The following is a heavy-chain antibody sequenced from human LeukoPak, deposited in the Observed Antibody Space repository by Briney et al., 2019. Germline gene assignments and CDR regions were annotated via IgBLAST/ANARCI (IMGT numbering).Heavy chain of an antibody. CDR3: ARGQGATVPQVGKNWFDP. CDR2: VNESGGT. Sequence: SETLSLTCAVYIDSFSNCHWNWIRQTPAKGTEWIGEVNESGGTNISPSLRSRVILSVDTSKNQFSLKLISVTVADTAIYYCARGQGATVPQVGKNWFDPWGQGTRVTVSS. V-gene: IGHV4-34*01. J-gene: IGHJ5*02. CDR1: IDSFSNCH. D-gene: IGHD1-26*01.